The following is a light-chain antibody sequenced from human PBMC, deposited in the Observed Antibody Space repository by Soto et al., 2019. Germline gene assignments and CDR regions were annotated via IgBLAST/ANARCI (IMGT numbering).Light chain of an antibody. CDR3: QQYNSWT. V-gene: IGKV1-5*03. CDR1: QSISSW. Sequence: DIQMTQSPSTLSASVGDRVTITCRASQSISSWLAWYQQKPGKAPNLLIYKASSLESGVPSRFSGSGSGTEFTLTISSLQPDEFATYYCQQYNSWTFGQGTKVEIK. CDR2: KAS. J-gene: IGKJ1*01.